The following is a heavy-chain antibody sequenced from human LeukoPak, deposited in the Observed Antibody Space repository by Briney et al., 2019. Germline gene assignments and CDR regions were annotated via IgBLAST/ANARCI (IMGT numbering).Heavy chain of an antibody. Sequence: GGSLRLSCAFSGFTFSNYAMSWVRQAPGKGLEWISGIIDSGRSTYYADSVRGRFTISRDKSKNTLYLQMNSLRAEDTALYYCAEDGGGNCYDPIDYWGQGILVTVSS. CDR2: IIDSGRST. V-gene: IGHV3-23*01. D-gene: IGHD2-21*01. CDR3: AEDGGGNCYDPIDY. CDR1: GFTFSNYA. J-gene: IGHJ4*02.